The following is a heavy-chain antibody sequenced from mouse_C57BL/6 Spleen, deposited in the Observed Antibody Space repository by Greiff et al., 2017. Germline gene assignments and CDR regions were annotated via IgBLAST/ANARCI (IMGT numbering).Heavy chain of an antibody. CDR2: ISDGGSYT. CDR1: GFTFSSYA. V-gene: IGHV5-4*01. D-gene: IGHD1-1*01. CDR3: ARDDYYGSSYRYYYAMDY. J-gene: IGHJ4*01. Sequence: EVKVVESGGGLVKPGGSLKLSCAASGFTFSSYAMSWVRQTPEKRLEWVATISDGGSYTYYPDNVKGRFTISRDNAKNNLYLQMSHLKSEDTAMYYCARDDYYGSSYRYYYAMDYWGQGTSVTVSS.